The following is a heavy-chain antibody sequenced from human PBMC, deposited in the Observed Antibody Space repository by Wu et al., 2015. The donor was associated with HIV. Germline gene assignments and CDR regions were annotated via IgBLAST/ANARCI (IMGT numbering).Heavy chain of an antibody. CDR3: AREYSSSLGGYNWFDP. CDR1: GYTFTNYY. V-gene: IGHV1-2*02. J-gene: IGHJ5*02. D-gene: IGHD6-6*01. CDR2: IDPSTGGP. Sequence: QVQLVQSGAEVKKPGASVKVSCKASGYTFTNYYLHWVRQAPGHGLEWMGWIDPSTGGPNYARKFQGRVTVTRDTSVNTAYMELSRLRSEDTAVYYCAREYSSSLGGYNWFDPWGQGTLVTVSS.